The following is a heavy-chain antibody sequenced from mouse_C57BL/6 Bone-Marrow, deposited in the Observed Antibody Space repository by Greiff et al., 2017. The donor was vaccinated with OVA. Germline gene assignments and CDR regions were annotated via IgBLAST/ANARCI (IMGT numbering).Heavy chain of an antibody. J-gene: IGHJ2*01. V-gene: IGHV1-15*01. CDR3: TRGDYYGSRDY. CDR1: GYTFTDYE. Sequence: QVQLQQSGAELVRPGASVTLSCKASGYTFTDYEMHWVKQTPVHGLEWIGAIDPETGGTAYNQKFKGQAILTADKSSSTAYMELRSLTSEDSAVYYCTRGDYYGSRDYWGQGTTLTVSS. D-gene: IGHD1-1*01. CDR2: IDPETGGT.